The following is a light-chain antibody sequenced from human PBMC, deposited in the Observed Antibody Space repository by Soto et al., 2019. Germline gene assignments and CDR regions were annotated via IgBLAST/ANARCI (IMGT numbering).Light chain of an antibody. Sequence: QSALTQPRSVSGSPGQSVTISCTGNSSDVGGYNYVSWYQQHPGKAPKLMIYDVSKRPSGVPDRFSGSKSGNTASLTISGLQAEDEADYYCCSYAGSYTYNYVFGTGTKVTVL. CDR3: CSYAGSYTYNYV. J-gene: IGLJ1*01. CDR2: DVS. V-gene: IGLV2-11*01. CDR1: SSDVGGYNY.